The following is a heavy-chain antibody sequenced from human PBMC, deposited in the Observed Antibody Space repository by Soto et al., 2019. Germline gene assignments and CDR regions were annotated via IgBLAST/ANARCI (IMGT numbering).Heavy chain of an antibody. CDR1: GFTFNYYY. CDR3: ARRLQWQLRPLDS. Sequence: LRLSCTGSGFTFNYYYMTLIRQAPGKGLEWVAYINTLSTAIYYADSVKGRFTISRDNAKNSLYLQMNGLRAEDTATYYCARRLQWQLRPLDSWGRGTLVTVSS. CDR2: INTLSTAI. J-gene: IGHJ5*01. V-gene: IGHV3-11*01. D-gene: IGHD6-19*01.